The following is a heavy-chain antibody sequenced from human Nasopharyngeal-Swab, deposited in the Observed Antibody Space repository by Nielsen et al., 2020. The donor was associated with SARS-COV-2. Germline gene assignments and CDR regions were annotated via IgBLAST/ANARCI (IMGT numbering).Heavy chain of an antibody. CDR2: IYSGGST. V-gene: IGHV3-66*01. Sequence: GGSLRLSCAASGFTVSSNYMSWVRQAPGKGLEWVSVIYSGGSTYYADSVKGRFTISRDNSKNTLYLQMNSLRAEDTAVHYCAGPSYYDFWSGYHFDYWGQGTLVTVSS. D-gene: IGHD3-3*01. CDR3: AGPSYYDFWSGYHFDY. J-gene: IGHJ4*02. CDR1: GFTVSSNY.